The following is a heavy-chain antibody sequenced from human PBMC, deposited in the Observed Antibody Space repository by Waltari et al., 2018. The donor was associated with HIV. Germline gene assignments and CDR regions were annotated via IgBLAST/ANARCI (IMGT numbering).Heavy chain of an antibody. J-gene: IGHJ6*02. D-gene: IGHD1-26*01. Sequence: MQSGPEVKRPGASVNICCRASVYTFITHDINWVRQAPGQGLGWMAWINPRSENSDSEYKFEGRFVVTADLSMSTVYLELANLTPRDTATYFCARNRSGRGNRFRYYGLDVWGQGTTVAVSS. CDR1: VYTFITHD. CDR2: INPRSENS. V-gene: IGHV1-8*01. CDR3: ARNRSGRGNRFRYYGLDV.